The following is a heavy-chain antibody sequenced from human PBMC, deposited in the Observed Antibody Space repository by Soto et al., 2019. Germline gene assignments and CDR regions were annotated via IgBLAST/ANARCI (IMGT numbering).Heavy chain of an antibody. CDR3: ANHPRGAARTDY. CDR1: GFTFSSYA. J-gene: IGHJ4*02. Sequence: EVQLLESGGGSVQPGGSLRLSCAASGFTFSSYAMSWVRQAPGKGLEWVSAISGSGGSTYYADSVKGRFTISRDNSKNTLYLQMNSLRAEDTAVYYCANHPRGAARTDYWGQETLVTVSS. V-gene: IGHV3-23*01. D-gene: IGHD6-6*01. CDR2: ISGSGGST.